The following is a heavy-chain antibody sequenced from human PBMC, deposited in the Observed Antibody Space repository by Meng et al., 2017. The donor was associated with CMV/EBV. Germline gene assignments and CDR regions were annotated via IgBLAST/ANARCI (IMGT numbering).Heavy chain of an antibody. J-gene: IGHJ6*02. Sequence: GESLKISCAASGFTFSSYAMSWVRQAPGKGLEWVSAISGSGGSTYYADSVKGRFTISRDNSKNTLYLQMNSLRAEDTAVYYCTKDRGKSPDDNCSSSSCCYYYYGMDVWGQGTTVTVSS. V-gene: IGHV3-23*01. CDR2: ISGSGGST. D-gene: IGHD2-2*01. CDR1: GFTFSSYA. CDR3: TKDRGKSPDDNCSSSSCCYYYYGMDV.